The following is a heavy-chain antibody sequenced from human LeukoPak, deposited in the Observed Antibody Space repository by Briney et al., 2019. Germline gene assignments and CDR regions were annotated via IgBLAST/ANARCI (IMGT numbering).Heavy chain of an antibody. Sequence: RGGSLTLSCAASGFTFSSYAMSWVRQAPGTGLEWVSTITGSGGSTFYADSVKGRFTISRDNAKNSLYLQMNSLRAEDSAVYYCARGFLDYWGQGTLVTVSS. CDR1: GFTFSSYA. CDR3: ARGFLDY. J-gene: IGHJ4*02. D-gene: IGHD3-3*01. CDR2: ITGSGGST. V-gene: IGHV3-23*01.